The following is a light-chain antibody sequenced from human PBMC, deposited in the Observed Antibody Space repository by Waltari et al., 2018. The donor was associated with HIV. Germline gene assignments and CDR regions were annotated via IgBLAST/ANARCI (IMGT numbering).Light chain of an antibody. J-gene: IGLJ2*01. CDR1: SSNTGSNY. CDR2: RNN. CDR3: AAWDDSLSGHVV. V-gene: IGLV1-47*01. Sequence: QSVLTQPPSASGTPGQRVTISCSGSSSNTGSNYVYLYQQLPGTAPKLLIYRNNQRPSGVPDRFSGSKSGTSASLAISGLRSEDEADYYCAAWDDSLSGHVVFGGGTKLTVL.